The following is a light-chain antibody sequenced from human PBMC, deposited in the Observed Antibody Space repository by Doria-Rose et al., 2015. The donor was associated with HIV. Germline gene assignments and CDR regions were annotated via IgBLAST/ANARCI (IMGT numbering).Light chain of an antibody. CDR2: SAT. Sequence: TQSPSSLSASVGDRVTITCRASQSISTYLNWYQQKPGKAPKLLIYSATSLQGVVPSRFSGSGSGTDFTLTINSLQPEDFATYYCQQSYNTPRSFGQGTKLEIK. CDR3: QQSYNTPRS. CDR1: QSISTY. V-gene: IGKV1-39*01. J-gene: IGKJ2*04.